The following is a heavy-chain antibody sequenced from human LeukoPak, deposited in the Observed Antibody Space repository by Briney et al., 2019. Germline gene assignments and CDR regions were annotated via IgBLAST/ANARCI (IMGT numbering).Heavy chain of an antibody. CDR2: ITSSGKYI. Sequence: GGSLRLSCAASGFTFSRYSMNWVRQAPGKGLEWVASITSSGKYIYYADSVEGRFTISRDNGGNSLYLQMNSLRPDDTAVYYCANMWGSPDAFDIWGQGTMVTVSS. D-gene: IGHD1-26*01. CDR3: ANMWGSPDAFDI. V-gene: IGHV3-21*01. CDR1: GFTFSRYS. J-gene: IGHJ3*02.